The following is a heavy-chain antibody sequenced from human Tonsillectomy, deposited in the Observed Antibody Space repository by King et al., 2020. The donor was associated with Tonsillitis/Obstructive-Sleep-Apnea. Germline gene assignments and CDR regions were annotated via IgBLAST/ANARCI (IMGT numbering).Heavy chain of an antibody. CDR2: ISYDGSNK. D-gene: IGHD3-9*01. J-gene: IGHJ6*03. Sequence: VQLVESGGGVVQPGRSLRLSCAASGFTFSSCDMHWVRQAPGKGLEWVAVISYDGSNKYYADSVKGRFTISRDNSKNTLYLQMNSLRAEDTAVYYCAKDRRYFADYYYYMDVWGKGTTVTVSS. V-gene: IGHV3-30*18. CDR3: AKDRRYFADYYYYMDV. CDR1: GFTFSSCD.